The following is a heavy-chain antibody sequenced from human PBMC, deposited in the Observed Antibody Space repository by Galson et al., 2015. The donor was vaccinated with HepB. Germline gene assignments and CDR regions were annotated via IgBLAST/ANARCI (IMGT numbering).Heavy chain of an antibody. V-gene: IGHV1-69*13. CDR2: IIPIFGTA. J-gene: IGHJ6*02. Sequence: SVKVSCKASGGTFSSYAISWVRQAPGQGLEWMGGIIPIFGTANYAQKFQGRVTITADESTSTAYMELSSLRSEDTAVYYCARDPNIVVVPAAIGQDYYYGMDVWGQGTTVTVSS. CDR3: ARDPNIVVVPAAIGQDYYYGMDV. CDR1: GGTFSSYA. D-gene: IGHD2-2*02.